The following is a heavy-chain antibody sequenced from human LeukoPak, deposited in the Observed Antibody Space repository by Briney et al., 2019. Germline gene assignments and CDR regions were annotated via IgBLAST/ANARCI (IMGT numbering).Heavy chain of an antibody. Sequence: GGSLRLSCAASGFTFSSYAMSWVRQAPGKGLEWVSAISGSGGSTYYADSVKGRFTISRDNSKNTLYLQMSSLRAEDTAVYYCASDWLFRTPFDYWGQGTLVTVSS. CDR2: ISGSGGST. D-gene: IGHD3-9*01. CDR3: ASDWLFRTPFDY. V-gene: IGHV3-23*01. CDR1: GFTFSSYA. J-gene: IGHJ4*02.